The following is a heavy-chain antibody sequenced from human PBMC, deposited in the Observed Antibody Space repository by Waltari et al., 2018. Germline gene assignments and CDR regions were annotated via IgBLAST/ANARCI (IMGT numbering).Heavy chain of an antibody. V-gene: IGHV5-51*03. D-gene: IGHD3-16*01. CDR3: ARRGDVWGSSYYFDY. J-gene: IGHJ4*02. Sequence: EVQLVQSGAEVKKPGESLKISCKGSGYSFTSYWNGWVSQMTGKGLTRLGLIYPGDSDTRYSPSFQGQVTISADKSISTAYLQWSSLKASDTAMYYCARRGDVWGSSYYFDYWGQGTLVTVSS. CDR2: IYPGDSDT. CDR1: GYSFTSYW.